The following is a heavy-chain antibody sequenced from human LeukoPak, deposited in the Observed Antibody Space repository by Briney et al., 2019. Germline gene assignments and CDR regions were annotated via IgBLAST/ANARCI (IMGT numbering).Heavy chain of an antibody. V-gene: IGHV3-21*01. CDR1: GFTFSSYS. CDR2: ISSSSSYI. J-gene: IGHJ4*02. Sequence: GGSLRLSCAASGFTFSSYSMNWVRQAPGKGLEWVSSISSSSSYIYYADSVKGRFTISRDNAKNSLYLQMNSLRAEDTAVYYCARDPRELFDYFDYWGQGTLVTVSS. D-gene: IGHD1-26*01. CDR3: ARDPRELFDYFDY.